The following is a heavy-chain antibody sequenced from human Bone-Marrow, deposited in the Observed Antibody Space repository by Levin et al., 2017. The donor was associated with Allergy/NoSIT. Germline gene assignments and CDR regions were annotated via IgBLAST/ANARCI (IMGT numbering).Heavy chain of an antibody. CDR1: GFTVSSNY. D-gene: IGHD3-10*01. CDR3: ARGWFGELLSH. V-gene: IGHV3-53*01. J-gene: IGHJ4*02. Sequence: SCAASGFTVSSNYMSWVRQDPGKGPEWVSVIYSGGSTYYADSVKGRFTISRDNSKNTLYLQMNSLRAEDTAVDYCARGWFGELLSHWGQATLVTVSS. CDR2: IYSGGST.